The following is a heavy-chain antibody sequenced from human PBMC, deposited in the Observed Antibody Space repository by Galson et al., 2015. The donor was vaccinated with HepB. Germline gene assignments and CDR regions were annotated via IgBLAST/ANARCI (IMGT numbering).Heavy chain of an antibody. J-gene: IGHJ4*02. CDR2: IRSKAYGGTT. Sequence: LRLSCAASGFTFGDYAMSWVRQAPGKGLEWVGFIRSKAYGGTTEYAASVKGRFTISRDDSKSIAYLQMNSLKTEDTAVYYCTRVAIPYSSSWYSYWGQGTLVTVSS. CDR3: TRVAIPYSSSWYSY. D-gene: IGHD6-13*01. CDR1: GFTFGDYA. V-gene: IGHV3-49*04.